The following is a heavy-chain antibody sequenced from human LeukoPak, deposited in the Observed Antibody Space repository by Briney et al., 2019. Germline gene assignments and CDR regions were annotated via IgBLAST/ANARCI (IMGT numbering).Heavy chain of an antibody. CDR1: GGSISSYY. J-gene: IGHJ6*03. Sequence: PSETLSLTCTVSGGSISSYYWSWIRQPAGKGLEWIGRIYTSGSTNYNPSLKSRVTMSVDTSKNQFSLKLSSVTAADTAVYYCARSLNQLLFRANYMDVWGKGTTVTVSS. CDR2: IYTSGST. D-gene: IGHD2-2*01. V-gene: IGHV4-4*07. CDR3: ARSLNQLLFRANYMDV.